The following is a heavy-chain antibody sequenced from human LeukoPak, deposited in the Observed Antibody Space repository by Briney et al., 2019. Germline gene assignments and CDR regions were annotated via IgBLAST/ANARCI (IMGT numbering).Heavy chain of an antibody. CDR2: ISSSGSTI. V-gene: IGHV3-11*01. CDR1: GFTFSDYY. Sequence: GGSLGLSCAASGFTFSDYYMSWIRQAPGKGLEWVSYISSSGSTIYYADSVKGRFTISRDNAKNSLYLQMNSLRAGDTAVYYCARGVRRAYDSSGYYYSNLDYWGQGTLVTVSS. J-gene: IGHJ4*02. D-gene: IGHD3-22*01. CDR3: ARGVRRAYDSSGYYYSNLDY.